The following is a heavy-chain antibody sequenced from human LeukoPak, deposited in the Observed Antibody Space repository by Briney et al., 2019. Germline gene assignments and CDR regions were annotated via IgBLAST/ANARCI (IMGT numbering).Heavy chain of an antibody. CDR1: GGSLSSGNYY. CDR2: IYTSGST. V-gene: IGHV4-61*09. Sequence: SQTLSLTCTVSGGSLSSGNYYWSWIRQPAGKVLEWIGHIYTSGSTNYNPSLKSRVPISVDTSKNQFALELSSMTAADTAVYFCERDGYDSLWGQGTLVTVSS. J-gene: IGHJ4*02. D-gene: IGHD3-3*01. CDR3: ERDGYDSL.